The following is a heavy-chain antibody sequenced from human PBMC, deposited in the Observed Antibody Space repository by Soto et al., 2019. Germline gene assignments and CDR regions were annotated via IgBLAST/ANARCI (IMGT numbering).Heavy chain of an antibody. Sequence: QVQLVQSGAEVKKPGSSVKVSCKASGGTFSSYAISWVRQAPGQGLECMGGIIPISDTTNYAQKFQGRVTITADESTSTAYMELSSLRSEDTAVYYCARSQGSSTSLEIYYYYYSGMDVWGQGTTVTVSS. CDR3: ARSQGSSTSLEIYYYYYSGMDV. J-gene: IGHJ6*02. CDR1: GGTFSSYA. V-gene: IGHV1-69*01. CDR2: IIPISDTT. D-gene: IGHD2-2*01.